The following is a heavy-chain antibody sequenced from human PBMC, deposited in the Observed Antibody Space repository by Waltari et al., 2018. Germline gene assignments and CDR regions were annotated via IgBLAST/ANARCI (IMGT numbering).Heavy chain of an antibody. D-gene: IGHD5-18*01. V-gene: IGHV4-59*08. Sequence: QLQLQESGPGLVKPPETLSLTCAVSGGSISSTYWSWIRQAPGKGLEWIAYVYGIGANTNYNPSLKSRVTLSVDTSKNHFSLKLSSVTAADTAVYYCARHYSYGFDYWGQGVLVTVSS. J-gene: IGHJ4*02. CDR2: VYGIGANT. CDR1: GGSISSTY. CDR3: ARHYSYGFDY.